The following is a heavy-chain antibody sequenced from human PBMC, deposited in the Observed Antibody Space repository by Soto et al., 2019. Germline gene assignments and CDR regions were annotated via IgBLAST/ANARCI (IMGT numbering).Heavy chain of an antibody. CDR1: GFTFSTSW. CDR3: TRYLDF. V-gene: IGHV3-7*01. J-gene: IGHJ4*02. CDR2: VNQDGSEK. Sequence: GGSLRLSCAASGFTFSTSWMDWVRQTPGKGLEWVANVNQDGSEKNYVDSVKGRFTISRDNAKNSLFLQMSSLTAEDSGLYYCTRYLDFWGQGTLVTVSS.